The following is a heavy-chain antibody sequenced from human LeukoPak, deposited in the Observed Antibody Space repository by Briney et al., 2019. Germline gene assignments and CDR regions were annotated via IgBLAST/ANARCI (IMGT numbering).Heavy chain of an antibody. V-gene: IGHV3-7*01. Sequence: GGSLRLSCAASGFTFSSYWMSWVRQAPGKGLEWGAHIKQDGSEKNYVDSVKGRFTISRDNAKNSLLLQMDGLRVEDTAVYYCARDKMTGDSHFDYWGQGTLVTVSS. CDR2: IKQDGSEK. CDR1: GFTFSSYW. J-gene: IGHJ4*02. CDR3: ARDKMTGDSHFDY. D-gene: IGHD7-27*01.